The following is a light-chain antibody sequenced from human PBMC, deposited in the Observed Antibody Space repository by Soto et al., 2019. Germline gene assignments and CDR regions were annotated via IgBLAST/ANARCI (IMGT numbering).Light chain of an antibody. CDR3: CSYAGSYTYV. CDR2: NVI. V-gene: IGLV2-11*01. CDR1: SSDVGGYNF. Sequence: QSALTQPRSVSGSPGQSVTIPCTGTSSDVGGYNFVSWYQHHPGKAPKLMIYNVIQRPSGVPDRFSASKSGNTASLTISGLQAEDEADYYCCSYAGSYTYVFGTGTKVTVL. J-gene: IGLJ1*01.